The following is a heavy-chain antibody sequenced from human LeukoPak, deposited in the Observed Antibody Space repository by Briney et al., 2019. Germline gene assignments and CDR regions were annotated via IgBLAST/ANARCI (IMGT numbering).Heavy chain of an antibody. CDR2: MFPDGRT. J-gene: IGHJ4*02. D-gene: IGHD4-17*01. CDR3: ARTNPVYGDYDY. Sequence: GSLRLSCAVSGFSVNDNYMSWVRPAPGKGLQWVSVMFPDGRTYYADSVKGRFTISRDLARNTLLLQMHSLRADDTAVHYCARTNPVYGDYDYWGQGTLVTVSS. CDR1: GFSVNDNY. V-gene: IGHV3-53*01.